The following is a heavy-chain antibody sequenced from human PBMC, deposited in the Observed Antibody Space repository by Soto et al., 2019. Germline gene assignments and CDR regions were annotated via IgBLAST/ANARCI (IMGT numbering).Heavy chain of an antibody. CDR2: VYYSGST. CDR1: GDSISSSGDY. D-gene: IGHD3-9*01. J-gene: IGHJ4*02. V-gene: IGHV4-39*01. CDR3: GRLEGLATISYYFDY. Sequence: SETLSLTCTVSGDSISSSGDYWGWIRQPPGKGLEWIGSVYYSGSTYYNPSLESRVTISVDKSKNQLSLKLMSLSAADTAVYYCGRLEGLATISYYFDYWGQGALVTVSS.